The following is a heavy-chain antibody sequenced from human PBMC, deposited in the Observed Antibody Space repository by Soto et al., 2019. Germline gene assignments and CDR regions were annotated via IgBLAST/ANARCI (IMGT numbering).Heavy chain of an antibody. CDR3: AKEALTYYDIAGAFDI. CDR2: ISGSGGST. D-gene: IGHD3-3*01. Sequence: GGSLRLSCAASGFTFSSYAMSWVRQAPGKGLEWVSAISGSGGSTYYADSVKGRFTISRDNSKNTLYLQMNSLRAEDTAVYYCAKEALTYYDIAGAFDIWGQGTMVTVSS. J-gene: IGHJ3*02. V-gene: IGHV3-23*01. CDR1: GFTFSSYA.